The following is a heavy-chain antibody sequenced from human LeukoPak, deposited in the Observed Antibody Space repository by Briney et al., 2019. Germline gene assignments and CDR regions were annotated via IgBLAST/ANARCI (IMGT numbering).Heavy chain of an antibody. CDR1: GGTFSSYA. Sequence: SVKVSCKASGGTFSSYAISWVRQAPGQGLEWMGGIIPIFGTANYAQKFQGRVTITADESTSTAYMELSSLRSEDTAVYYCARDLGMIVGAPDAFDIWGQGTMVTVS. CDR2: IIPIFGTA. V-gene: IGHV1-69*13. J-gene: IGHJ3*02. D-gene: IGHD1-26*01. CDR3: ARDLGMIVGAPDAFDI.